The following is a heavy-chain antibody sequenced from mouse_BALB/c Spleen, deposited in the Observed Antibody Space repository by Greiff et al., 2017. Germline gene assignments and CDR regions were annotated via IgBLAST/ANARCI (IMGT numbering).Heavy chain of an antibody. CDR3: ARPYYGSSYDYAMDY. J-gene: IGHJ4*01. CDR1: GFNIKDTY. D-gene: IGHD1-1*01. V-gene: IGHV14-3*02. Sequence: DVQLVESGAELVKPGASVKLSCTASGFNIKDTYMHWVKQRPEQGLEWIGRIDPANGNTKYDPKFQGKATITADTSSNTAYLQLSSLTSEDTAVYYCARPYYGSSYDYAMDYWGQGTSVTVSS. CDR2: IDPANGNT.